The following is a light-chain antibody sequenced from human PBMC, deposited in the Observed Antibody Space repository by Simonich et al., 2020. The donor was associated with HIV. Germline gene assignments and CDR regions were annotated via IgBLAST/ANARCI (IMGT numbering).Light chain of an antibody. Sequence: EVVMTQFPATLSVSPGERATLPCRASQSVSSKLAWYQQKPGQAPRLLIYGAFTRATGIPARFSGSGSGTEFTLTISSLQPEDFATYYCQQSYSTFRTFGQGTKVEIK. J-gene: IGKJ1*01. V-gene: IGKV3-15*01. CDR3: QQSYSTFRT. CDR2: GAF. CDR1: QSVSSK.